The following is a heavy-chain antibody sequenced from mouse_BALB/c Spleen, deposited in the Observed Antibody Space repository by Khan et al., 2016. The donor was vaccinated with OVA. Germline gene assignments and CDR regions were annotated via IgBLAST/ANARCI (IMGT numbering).Heavy chain of an antibody. J-gene: IGHJ3*01. V-gene: IGHV1-7*01. CDR3: ENHGSISGWFNY. Sequence: QVQLKQSGADLAKPGASVKMSCKASGYTFTSYWMHWVKQRPGQGLEWIGYINPSTGYTEYNLRFKDKATLTADKSSSTAYMQLSSLTSEESAVYYYENHGSISGWFNYWGQGTLVTVSA. CDR1: GYTFTSYW. CDR2: INPSTGYT. D-gene: IGHD2-10*02.